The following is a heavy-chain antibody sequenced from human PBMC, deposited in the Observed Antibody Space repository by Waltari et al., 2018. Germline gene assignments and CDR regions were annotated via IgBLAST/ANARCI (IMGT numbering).Heavy chain of an antibody. V-gene: IGHV1-46*01. J-gene: IGHJ4*02. D-gene: IGHD3-10*01. CDR1: GYIFTNYY. CDR3: ARAGAVRGRYYFDY. Sequence: QVQLVQSGAEVKKPGASVNVSCKASGYIFTNYYVHWVRQAPGQGLEWMGIISPSGGSTRNAQECQSRVTMTRDTTTSTVHMEVSSLRSEDTAVYYCARAGAVRGRYYFDYGGQGSLVTVSS. CDR2: ISPSGGST.